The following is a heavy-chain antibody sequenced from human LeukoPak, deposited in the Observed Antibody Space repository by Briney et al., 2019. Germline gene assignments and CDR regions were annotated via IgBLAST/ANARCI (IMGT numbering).Heavy chain of an antibody. CDR3: ARDKGIAAAGNDLRSNWFDP. D-gene: IGHD6-13*01. CDR2: IIPILGIA. Sequence: GASVKVSCKASGGTFSSYTISCVRQAPGQGLEWMGRIIPILGIANYAQKFQGRVTITADKSTSTAYMELSSMRAEDTAVYYCARDKGIAAAGNDLRSNWFDPWGQGTLVTVSS. J-gene: IGHJ5*02. V-gene: IGHV1-69*04. CDR1: GGTFSSYT.